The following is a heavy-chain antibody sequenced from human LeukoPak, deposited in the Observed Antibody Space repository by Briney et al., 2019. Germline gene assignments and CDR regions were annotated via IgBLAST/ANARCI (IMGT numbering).Heavy chain of an antibody. J-gene: IGHJ4*02. CDR1: GFTFSDYY. D-gene: IGHD7-27*01. Sequence: PGGSLRLSCAASGFTFSDYYMSWIRQAQGKGLEWVSYISDSGNTMYYADSVKGRFTISRDNARNSLFLQMNSLRAEDTAVYYCARGTWGLDYWGQGTLVTVSS. CDR2: ISDSGNTM. V-gene: IGHV3-11*01. CDR3: ARGTWGLDY.